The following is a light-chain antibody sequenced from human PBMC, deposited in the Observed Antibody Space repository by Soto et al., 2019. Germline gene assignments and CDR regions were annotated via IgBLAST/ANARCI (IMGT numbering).Light chain of an antibody. CDR2: EVT. CDR1: SGDVGGYNY. V-gene: IGLV2-14*01. CDR3: SSYTFSSTLYV. Sequence: QSALTQPASVSGSPRQSITISCTGTSGDVGGYNYVSWYQKHPGKAPKLVIYEVTNRPSGVSNRFSGSKSGNTASLTISGLQAEDEADYYCSSYTFSSTLYVFGTGTKLTVL. J-gene: IGLJ1*01.